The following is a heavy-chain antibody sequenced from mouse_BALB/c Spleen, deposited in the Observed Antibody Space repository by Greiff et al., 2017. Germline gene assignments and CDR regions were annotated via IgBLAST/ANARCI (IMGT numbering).Heavy chain of an antibody. Sequence: ESGPGLVKPSQSLSLTCSVTGYSITSGYYWNWIRQFPGNKLEWMGYISYDGSNNYNPSLKNRISITRDTSKNQFFLKLNSVTTEDTATYYCARATMITYYAMDYWGQGTSVTVSS. CDR2: ISYDGSN. CDR1: GYSITSGYY. D-gene: IGHD2-4*01. J-gene: IGHJ4*01. V-gene: IGHV3-6*02. CDR3: ARATMITYYAMDY.